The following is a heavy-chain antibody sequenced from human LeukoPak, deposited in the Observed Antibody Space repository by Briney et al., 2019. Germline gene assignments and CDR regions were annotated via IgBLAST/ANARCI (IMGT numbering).Heavy chain of an antibody. J-gene: IGHJ4*02. CDR3: ARARGYSYGITPNYFDY. CDR1: GYTFTGYY. V-gene: IGHV1-2*04. Sequence: ASVKVSCKASGYTFTGYYMHWVRQAPGQGLEWMGGINPNSGGTNYAQKFQGWVSMTRDTSISTAYMELSRLRSDDTAVYYCARARGYSYGITPNYFDYWGQGTLVTVSS. CDR2: INPNSGGT. D-gene: IGHD5-18*01.